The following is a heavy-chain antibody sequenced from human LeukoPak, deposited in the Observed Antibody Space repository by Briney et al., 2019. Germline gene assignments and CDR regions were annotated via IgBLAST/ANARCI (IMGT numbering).Heavy chain of an antibody. Sequence: ASVKVSCKASGFTFTSYGISWVRQAPGQGLEWMGWISGYNGNTNYAQKLQGRVTMTTDTSTSTAYMELRSLRSDDTAVYYCARAPYYYDCSGYYAFDYWGQGTLVTVSS. V-gene: IGHV1-18*01. CDR1: GFTFTSYG. J-gene: IGHJ4*02. CDR3: ARAPYYYDCSGYYAFDY. CDR2: ISGYNGNT. D-gene: IGHD3-22*01.